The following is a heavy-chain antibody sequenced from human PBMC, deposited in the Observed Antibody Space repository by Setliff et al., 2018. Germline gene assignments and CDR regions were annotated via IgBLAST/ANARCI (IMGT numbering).Heavy chain of an antibody. V-gene: IGHV1-69*13. CDR3: ARELRSPFWYIDF. D-gene: IGHD3-16*01. J-gene: IGHJ4*02. Sequence: ASVKVSCKASGGTFSSDVITWVRQAPGQGLEWMGRLIPILRKTNYAENFQGRVSITADGSTNTVHMEVTSLRTEDTAVYYCARELRSPFWYIDFWGQGTLVTVSS. CDR1: GGTFSSDV. CDR2: LIPILRKT.